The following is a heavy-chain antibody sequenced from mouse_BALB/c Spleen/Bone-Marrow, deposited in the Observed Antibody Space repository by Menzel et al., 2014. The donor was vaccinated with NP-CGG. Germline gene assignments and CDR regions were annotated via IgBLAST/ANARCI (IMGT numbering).Heavy chain of an antibody. CDR2: IDPSDSET. D-gene: IGHD1-2*01. CDR1: GYSFTSYW. Sequence: QVQLKESGPQVVRPGASVKISCKASGYSFTSYWMHWVKQRPGQGLEWIGMIDPSDSETRLNQKFKDKATLTVDKSSSTAYMQLSSPTSEDSAVYYCARVGLRLPYYFDYWGQGTPLTVSS. CDR3: ARVGLRLPYYFDY. J-gene: IGHJ2*01. V-gene: IGHV1S126*01.